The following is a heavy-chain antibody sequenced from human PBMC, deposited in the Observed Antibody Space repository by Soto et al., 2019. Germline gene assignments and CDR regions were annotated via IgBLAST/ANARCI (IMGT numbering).Heavy chain of an antibody. V-gene: IGHV3-30-3*01. CDR3: ARETYYDFWSGPYYGMDV. CDR1: GFTFSSYA. CDR2: ISYDGSNK. D-gene: IGHD3-3*01. J-gene: IGHJ6*02. Sequence: QVQLVESGGGVVQPGRSLRLSCAASGFTFSSYAMHWVRQAPGKGLEWVAVISYDGSNKYYADSVKGRFTISRDNSKNTLYRQMNSLSAEDTAVYYCARETYYDFWSGPYYGMDVWGQGTTVTVSS.